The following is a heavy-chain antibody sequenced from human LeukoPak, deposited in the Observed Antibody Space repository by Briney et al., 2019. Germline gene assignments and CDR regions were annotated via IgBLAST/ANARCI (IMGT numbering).Heavy chain of an antibody. CDR2: IIPIFGTA. CDR1: GGTFSSYA. D-gene: IGHD2-15*01. V-gene: IGHV1-69*13. J-gene: IGHJ4*02. CDR3: ARVPYCSGGSCLLRGYYFDY. Sequence: ASVKVSCKASGGTFSSYAISWVRQAPGQGLEWMGGIIPIFGTANYAQKFQGRVTITADESTSTAYMELSSLRSEDTAVYYCARVPYCSGGSCLLRGYYFDYWGQGTQVTVSS.